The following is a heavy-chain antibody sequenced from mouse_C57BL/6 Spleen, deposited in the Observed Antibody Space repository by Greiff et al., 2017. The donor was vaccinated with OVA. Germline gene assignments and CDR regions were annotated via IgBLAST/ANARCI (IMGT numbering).Heavy chain of an antibody. V-gene: IGHV1-64*01. J-gene: IGHJ2*01. Sequence: QVQLQQPGAELVKPGASVKLSCKASGYTFTSYWMHWVTQRPGQGLEWIGMIHPNSGSTNYNEKFKSKATLTVDKSSSTAYMQLSSLTSEDAAVYYCAREGRGYFDYWGQGTTLTVSS. CDR1: GYTFTSYW. CDR3: AREGRGYFDY. CDR2: IHPNSGST.